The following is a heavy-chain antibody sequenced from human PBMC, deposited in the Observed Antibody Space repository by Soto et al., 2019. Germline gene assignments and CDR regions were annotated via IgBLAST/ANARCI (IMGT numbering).Heavy chain of an antibody. CDR3: ARGGYDSSGYYLLQH. D-gene: IGHD3-22*01. CDR1: GGSISSGGYS. J-gene: IGHJ1*01. Sequence: QLQLQESGSGLVKPSQTLSLTCAVSGGSISSGGYSWSWIRQPPGKGLEWIGYIYHSGNTYYNPSVKSRVTISVDTSKNQFSLKLSSVTAADTAVYYCARGGYDSSGYYLLQHWGQGTLVTVSS. V-gene: IGHV4-30-2*01. CDR2: IYHSGNT.